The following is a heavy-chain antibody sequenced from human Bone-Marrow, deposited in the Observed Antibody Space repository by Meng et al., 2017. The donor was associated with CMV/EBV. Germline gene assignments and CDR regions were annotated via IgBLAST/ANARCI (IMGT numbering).Heavy chain of an antibody. Sequence: ASVKVSCKASGYTFTGYYMHWVRQAPGQGLEWMGIINPSGGSTSYAQKFQGRVTMTRDTSTSTVYMELSSLRSEDTAVYYCARGEGIAAAVPYNWFDPWGQGTLVTVSS. CDR2: INPSGGST. CDR1: GYTFTGYY. CDR3: ARGEGIAAAVPYNWFDP. V-gene: IGHV1-46*01. J-gene: IGHJ5*02. D-gene: IGHD6-13*01.